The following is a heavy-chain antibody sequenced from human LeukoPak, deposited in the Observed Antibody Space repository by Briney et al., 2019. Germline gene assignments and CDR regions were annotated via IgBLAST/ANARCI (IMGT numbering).Heavy chain of an antibody. Sequence: GGSLRLSCAASGFTFTMSAMAWVRQAPGKGLDWVSVISGLGGSAYYADSVKGRFTISRDNSKNTLYLQMNSLRAEDTALYYCAKGPGTGGLDYWGQGTLVTVSS. CDR3: AKGPGTGGLDY. J-gene: IGHJ4*02. V-gene: IGHV3-23*01. D-gene: IGHD1-1*01. CDR2: ISGLGGSA. CDR1: GFTFTMSA.